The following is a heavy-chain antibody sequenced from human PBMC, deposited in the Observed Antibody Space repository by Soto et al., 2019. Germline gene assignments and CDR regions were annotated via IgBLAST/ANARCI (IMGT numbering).Heavy chain of an antibody. Sequence: SPTLSLPCAISGDSVSSNSAAWNWIRQSPSRGLEWLGRTYYRSKWYNDYAVSVKSRITINPDTSKNQFSLQLNSVTPEDTAVYYCARDLGYCSSTSCYTDYYYYGMDVWGQGTTVTVSS. J-gene: IGHJ6*02. CDR3: ARDLGYCSSTSCYTDYYYYGMDV. D-gene: IGHD2-2*02. CDR1: GDSVSSNSAA. CDR2: TYYRSKWYN. V-gene: IGHV6-1*01.